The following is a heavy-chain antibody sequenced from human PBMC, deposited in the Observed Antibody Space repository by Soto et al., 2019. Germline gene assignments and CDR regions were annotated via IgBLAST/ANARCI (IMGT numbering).Heavy chain of an antibody. CDR1: GYTYTSYD. J-gene: IGHJ4*02. Sequence: ASVKGSCKTSGYTYTSYDINWVRQATGQGLEWMGWMNPNSGNTGYAQKFQGRVTMTRNTSISTAYMELYSLRSEDTAVYYCARDYCSSTSCSIDYWGQGTLVTVSS. CDR2: MNPNSGNT. CDR3: ARDYCSSTSCSIDY. V-gene: IGHV1-8*01. D-gene: IGHD2-2*01.